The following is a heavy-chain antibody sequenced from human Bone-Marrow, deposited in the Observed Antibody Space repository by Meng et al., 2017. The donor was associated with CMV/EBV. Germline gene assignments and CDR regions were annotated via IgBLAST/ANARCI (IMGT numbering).Heavy chain of an antibody. V-gene: IGHV3-7*01. Sequence: GESLKISCAASGFTFSSYWMSWVRQAPGKGLEWVANIKQDGSEKYYVDSVKGRFTISRDNAKNSLYLQMNSLRAEDTAVYYCARVCSGGSCYNYWGQGTRVTVSS. D-gene: IGHD2-15*01. CDR3: ARVCSGGSCYNY. J-gene: IGHJ4*02. CDR2: IKQDGSEK. CDR1: GFTFSSYW.